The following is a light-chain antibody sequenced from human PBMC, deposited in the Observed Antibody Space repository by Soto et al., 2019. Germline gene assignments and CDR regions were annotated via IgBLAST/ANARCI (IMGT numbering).Light chain of an antibody. J-gene: IGKJ4*01. Sequence: DIVMTPSPLSLPVTPGEPASISCRSSQSLLHSNGYNYLDWYLQKPGQSPQLLIYLGSNRASGVPDRFSGIGSGTDFTLKISRVEAEDVGVYYCMQALQTPLAFGGGTKVEIK. V-gene: IGKV2-28*01. CDR2: LGS. CDR3: MQALQTPLA. CDR1: QSLLHSNGYNY.